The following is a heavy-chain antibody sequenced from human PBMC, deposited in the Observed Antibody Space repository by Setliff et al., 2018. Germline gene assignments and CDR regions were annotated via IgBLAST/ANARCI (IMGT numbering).Heavy chain of an antibody. D-gene: IGHD4-17*01. CDR2: MYGVGAT. V-gene: IGHV3-23*01. J-gene: IGHJ4*02. CDR3: AKDRVPDGYWDFDY. CDR1: GFSINVYS. Sequence: GESLKISCAASGFSINVYSMTWVRQAPGKGLECVSGMYGVGATFYADSVKGRFTISRDISESTLYLQMNSLRPEDTAVYYCAKDRVPDGYWDFDYWGQGILVTVSS.